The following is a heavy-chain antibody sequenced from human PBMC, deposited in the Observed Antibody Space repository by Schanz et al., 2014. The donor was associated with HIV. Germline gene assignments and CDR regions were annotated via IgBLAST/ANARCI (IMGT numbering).Heavy chain of an antibody. Sequence: EVQLLESGGGLVRPGGSLRLSCAASGFAFSNYAMSWVRQATGKGLEWVSSITESGGRTYYADSVNGRFTISRDNSKNTLYLHMNSLRADDTAIYYCVKAYSSGFSGAGSWGQGALVTVSS. V-gene: IGHV3-23*01. J-gene: IGHJ5*02. CDR1: GFAFSNYA. CDR2: ITESGGRT. CDR3: VKAYSSGFSGAGS. D-gene: IGHD5-18*01.